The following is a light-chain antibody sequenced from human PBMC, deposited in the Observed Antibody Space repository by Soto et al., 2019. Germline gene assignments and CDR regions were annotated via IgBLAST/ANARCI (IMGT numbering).Light chain of an antibody. CDR1: QSVASNF. CDR3: QQYAASPIT. CDR2: GAS. V-gene: IGKV3-20*01. Sequence: EIVLTQSPGTLSLSPGERATLTCRASQSVASNFLAWYQQMPGQAPRLLIHGASTRAAGIPDRFTGSGSGTDFAPNISRLAPEDFAVYYCQQYAASPITFGHGTRLEIK. J-gene: IGKJ5*01.